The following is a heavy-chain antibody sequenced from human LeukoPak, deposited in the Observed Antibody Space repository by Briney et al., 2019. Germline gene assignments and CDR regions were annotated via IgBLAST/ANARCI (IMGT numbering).Heavy chain of an antibody. D-gene: IGHD1-26*01. Sequence: PSETLSLTCTVSGGSISSGDYYWSWIRQPPGKGLEWIGYIYYSGSTYYHPSLKSRVTISVDTSKNQFSLKLSSVTAADTAVYYCARYDSGSYLGLYYFDYWGQGTLVTVSS. CDR2: IYYSGST. CDR1: GGSISSGDYY. J-gene: IGHJ4*02. V-gene: IGHV4-30-4*08. CDR3: ARYDSGSYLGLYYFDY.